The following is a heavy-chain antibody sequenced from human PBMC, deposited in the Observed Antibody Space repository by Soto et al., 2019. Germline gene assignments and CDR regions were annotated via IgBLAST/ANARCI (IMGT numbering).Heavy chain of an antibody. Sequence: EVQLVESGGGLVKPGGSLRLSCAASGFTFSTYTMNWVLQTPGKGLEWVSSISSGSNYIYYADSLKGRFTISRDNAKNALYLQMNSLRAEDTAVYYCARDYGKLNPCGQGTLVTVSS. V-gene: IGHV3-21*01. CDR2: ISSGSNYI. CDR3: ARDYGKLNP. J-gene: IGHJ5*02. CDR1: GFTFSTYT. D-gene: IGHD2-15*01.